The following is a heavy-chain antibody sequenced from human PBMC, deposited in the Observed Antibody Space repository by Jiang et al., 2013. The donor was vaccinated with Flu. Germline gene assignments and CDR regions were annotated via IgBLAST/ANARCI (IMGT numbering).Heavy chain of an antibody. D-gene: IGHD2-2*01. CDR2: TYYRSKWYN. J-gene: IGHJ4*02. CDR3: ARGDQGLEY. V-gene: IGHV6-1*01. CDR1: AT. Sequence: ATWNWIRQSPSRGLEWLGRTYYRSKWYNNYAVSVKSRITINPDTSKNHFSLQLNSVTPEDTAVYYCARGDQGLEYWGQGTLVTVSS.